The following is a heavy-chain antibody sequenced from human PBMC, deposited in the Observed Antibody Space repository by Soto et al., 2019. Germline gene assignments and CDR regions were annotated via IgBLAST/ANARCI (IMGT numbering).Heavy chain of an antibody. D-gene: IGHD5-12*01. J-gene: IGHJ4*02. CDR2: IIPIFGTA. CDR3: ARVDIVATIVDY. Sequence: ASVKVSCKASGGTFSSYTISWVRQAPGQGLEWMGGIIPIFGTANYAQKFQGRVTITADESTSTAYMELSSLRSEDTAVYYCARVDIVATIVDYWGQGTLVTVSS. V-gene: IGHV1-69*13. CDR1: GGTFSSYT.